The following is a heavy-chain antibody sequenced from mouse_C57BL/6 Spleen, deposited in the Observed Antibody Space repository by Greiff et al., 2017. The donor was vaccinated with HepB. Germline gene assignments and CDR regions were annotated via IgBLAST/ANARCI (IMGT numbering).Heavy chain of an antibody. D-gene: IGHD3-1*01. J-gene: IGHJ1*03. CDR2: IDPETGGT. V-gene: IGHV1-15*01. CDR1: GYTFTDYE. CDR3: TRSGRGYFDV. Sequence: VQLQESGAELVRPGASVTLSCKASGYTFTDYEMHWVKQTPVHGLEWIGAIDPETGGTAYNQKFKGKAILTADKSSSTAYMELRSLTSEDSAVYYCTRSGRGYFDVWGTGTTVTVSS.